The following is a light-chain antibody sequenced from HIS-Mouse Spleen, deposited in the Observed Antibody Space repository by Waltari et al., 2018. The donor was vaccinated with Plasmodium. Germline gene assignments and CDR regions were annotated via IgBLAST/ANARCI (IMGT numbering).Light chain of an antibody. CDR2: GAS. J-gene: IGKJ3*01. V-gene: IGKV3-15*01. CDR3: QQYNNWSFT. CDR1: QSVSSN. Sequence: EIVMTQSPATLPVSPGDRATLSCRPSQSVSSNLAWYQQKPGQAPRLLIYGASTRATGIPARFSGSGSGTEFTLTISSLQSEDFAVYYCQQYNNWSFTFGPGTKVDIK.